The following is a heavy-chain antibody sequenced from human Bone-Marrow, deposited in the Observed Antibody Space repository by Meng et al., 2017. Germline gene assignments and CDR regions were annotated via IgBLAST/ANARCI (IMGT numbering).Heavy chain of an antibody. Sequence: QVQTQEPGPGPVKPSKTLSLTLTVSGGSLSSVGYYWSWIRQHPGKGLEWIGYIYYSGSTYYNPSLKSLVTISVDTSKNQFSLKLSSVTAADTAVYYCARTYYDFWSGYYYFDYWGQGTLVTVSS. CDR2: IYYSGST. CDR1: GGSLSSVGYY. J-gene: IGHJ4*02. D-gene: IGHD3-3*01. V-gene: IGHV4-31*01. CDR3: ARTYYDFWSGYYYFDY.